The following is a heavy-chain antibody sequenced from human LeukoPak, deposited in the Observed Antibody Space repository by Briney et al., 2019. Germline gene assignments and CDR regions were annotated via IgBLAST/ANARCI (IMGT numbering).Heavy chain of an antibody. CDR1: GYSFTNNW. Sequence: PGESLQISCKGSGYSFTNNWIGWVRQMPGKGLEWMGIIYPGDSDTRYSPSFQGQVTISADKSISTAYLQWSSLKASDTAMYYCASGIRGYSYGSDYWGQGTLVTVSS. V-gene: IGHV5-51*01. CDR2: IYPGDSDT. J-gene: IGHJ4*02. CDR3: ASGIRGYSYGSDY. D-gene: IGHD5-18*01.